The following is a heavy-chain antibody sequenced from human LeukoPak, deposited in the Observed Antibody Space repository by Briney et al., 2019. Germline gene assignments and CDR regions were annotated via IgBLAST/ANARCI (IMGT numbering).Heavy chain of an antibody. Sequence: SETLSLTCTVSGGSISSYYWSWIRQPPGKGLEWIGYIYYSGSTNYNPSLKSRVTISVDTSKNQFSLKLSSVTAADTAVYYCARXRTXVAGPGAFDIWGQGTMVTVSS. CDR3: ARXRTXVAGPGAFDI. CDR1: GGSISSYY. CDR2: IYYSGST. V-gene: IGHV4-59*01. D-gene: IGHD6-19*01. J-gene: IGHJ3*02.